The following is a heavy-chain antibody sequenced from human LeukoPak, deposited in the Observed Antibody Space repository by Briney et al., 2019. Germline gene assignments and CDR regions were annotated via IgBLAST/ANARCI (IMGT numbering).Heavy chain of an antibody. CDR1: GYTFTSYG. Sequence: ASVKVSCRASGYTFTSYGISWVRQAPGQGLEWMGWISAYNGNTNYAQKLQGRVTMTTDTSTSTAYMELRSLRSDDTAVYYCARANYDFWSGYSYYYYYGMDAWGQGTTVTVSS. J-gene: IGHJ6*02. CDR3: ARANYDFWSGYSYYYYYGMDA. V-gene: IGHV1-18*01. D-gene: IGHD3-3*01. CDR2: ISAYNGNT.